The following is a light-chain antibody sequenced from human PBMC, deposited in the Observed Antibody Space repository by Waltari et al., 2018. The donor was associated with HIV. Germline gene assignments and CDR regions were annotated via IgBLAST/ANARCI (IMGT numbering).Light chain of an antibody. J-gene: IGLJ1*01. CDR2: EVS. CDR1: TRDAGGYTH. Sequence: QSALTQPPPASGSPGQSVTIPFTGTTRDAGGYTHVSWYQQPPGKAPKLMFYEVSRRPSGVPDLFSGSKSGNTASLTVSGLQAEDEADYYCSSYAGSNPYVFGTGTKVTVL. V-gene: IGLV2-8*01. CDR3: SSYAGSNPYV.